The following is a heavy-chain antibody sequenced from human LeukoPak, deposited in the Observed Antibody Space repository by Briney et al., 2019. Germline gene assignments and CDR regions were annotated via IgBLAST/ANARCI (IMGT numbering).Heavy chain of an antibody. J-gene: IGHJ4*02. CDR3: AKDGFSRSPLLWFGGEAWYFDY. D-gene: IGHD3-10*01. CDR1: GFTFSSYA. Sequence: GGSLRLSCAASGFTFSSYAMSWVRQAPGKGLEWVSAISGSGGSTYYADSVKGRFTISRDNSENTLYLQMNSLRAEDTAVYYCAKDGFSRSPLLWFGGEAWYFDYWGQGTLVTVSS. CDR2: ISGSGGST. V-gene: IGHV3-23*01.